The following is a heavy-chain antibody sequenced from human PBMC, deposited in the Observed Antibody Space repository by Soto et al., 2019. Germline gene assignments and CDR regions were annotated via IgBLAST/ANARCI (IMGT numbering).Heavy chain of an antibody. Sequence: ASVKVSCRASGYTFTSYAMHWVRQAPGQRLEWMGWINAGNGNTKYSQKFQGRVTITRDTSASTAYMELSSLRSEDTAVYYCARDPSYYGMDVWGQGTTVTVSS. CDR3: ARDPSYYGMDV. J-gene: IGHJ6*02. V-gene: IGHV1-3*01. CDR2: INAGNGNT. CDR1: GYTFTSYA.